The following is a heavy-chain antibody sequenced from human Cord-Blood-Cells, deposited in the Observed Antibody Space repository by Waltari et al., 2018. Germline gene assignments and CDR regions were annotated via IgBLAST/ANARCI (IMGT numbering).Heavy chain of an antibody. Sequence: QVQLVQSGAEVKKPGSSVKVSCKASGGTFSSYAISWVRQAPGQGLEWMGGISPIRCIANDAQKFQGRVTITADESTSTAYMELSSLRSEDTAVYYCARDLGYCSSTSCYDYWGQGTLVTVSS. CDR2: ISPIRCIA. J-gene: IGHJ4*02. D-gene: IGHD2-2*01. CDR3: ARDLGYCSSTSCYDY. CDR1: GGTFSSYA. V-gene: IGHV1-69*04.